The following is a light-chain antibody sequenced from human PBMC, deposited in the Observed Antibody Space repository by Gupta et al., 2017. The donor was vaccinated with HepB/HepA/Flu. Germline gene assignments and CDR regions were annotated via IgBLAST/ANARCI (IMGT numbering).Light chain of an antibody. Sequence: DIQMTQSPSTLSASVGDRVTITCRASQSISSWLAWYQQRPGKAPKLLIYKASSLHSGVPSRFSGGGSGTEFTLTISSLQPDDFATYYCQHEDNFSVTFGQGTKVEIK. CDR3: QHEDNFSVT. CDR1: QSISSW. V-gene: IGKV1-5*03. CDR2: KAS. J-gene: IGKJ1*01.